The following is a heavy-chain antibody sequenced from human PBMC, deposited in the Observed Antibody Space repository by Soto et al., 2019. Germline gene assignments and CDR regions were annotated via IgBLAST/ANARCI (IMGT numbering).Heavy chain of an antibody. V-gene: IGHV3-66*01. J-gene: IGHJ4*02. CDR2: IYSGGST. Sequence: EVQLVESGGGLVQPGGSLRLSCAVSGFTVRSNYMSWVRQAPGKGLEWVSIIYSGGSTYYADSVKGRFTICRDNSKNTLYLQMNSLRAEDTAVYYCAGIRPPLYWGQGTLVTVSS. CDR3: AGIRPPLY. CDR1: GFTVRSNY. D-gene: IGHD5-18*01.